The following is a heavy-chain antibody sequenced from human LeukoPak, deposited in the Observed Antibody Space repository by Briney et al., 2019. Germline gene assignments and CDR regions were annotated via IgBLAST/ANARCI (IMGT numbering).Heavy chain of an antibody. Sequence: GGSLRLSCAASGFTFSSYWMSWVRQAPGKGLEWVAVISYDGSNKYYADSVKGRFTISRDNSKNTLYLQMNSLRAEDTAVYYCARAPTYYGSDTYYFDYWGQGTLVTVSS. CDR1: GFTFSSYW. J-gene: IGHJ4*02. CDR3: ARAPTYYGSDTYYFDY. D-gene: IGHD3-10*01. CDR2: ISYDGSNK. V-gene: IGHV3-30-3*01.